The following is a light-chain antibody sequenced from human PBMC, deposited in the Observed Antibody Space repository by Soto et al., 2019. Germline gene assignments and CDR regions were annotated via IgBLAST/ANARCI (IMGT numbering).Light chain of an antibody. Sequence: DIQMTQSPSSLSASVGDIVTITCRASQSISNYLNWYQQRPGKAPKLLIYLASSLSSGVPSRFSGSGSGTDFTLTISCLQSEDFATYYCQQYYSYPGTFGPGTKVDIK. CDR1: QSISNY. V-gene: IGKV1-39*01. CDR3: QQYYSYPGT. CDR2: LAS. J-gene: IGKJ3*01.